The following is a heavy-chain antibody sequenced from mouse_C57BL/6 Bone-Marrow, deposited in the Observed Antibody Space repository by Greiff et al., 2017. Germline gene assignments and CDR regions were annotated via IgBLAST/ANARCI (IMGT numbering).Heavy chain of an antibody. J-gene: IGHJ2*01. V-gene: IGHV7-1*01. CDR2: SRNKANDYTT. CDR1: GFTFSDFY. Sequence: EVQVVESGGGLVQSGRSLRLSCATSGFTFSDFYMEWVRQAPGKGLEWIAASRNKANDYTTEYSASVKGRFIVSRDTSQSILYLQMNALRAEDTAIYYCARDASRDYWGQGTTLTVSS. CDR3: ARDASRDY.